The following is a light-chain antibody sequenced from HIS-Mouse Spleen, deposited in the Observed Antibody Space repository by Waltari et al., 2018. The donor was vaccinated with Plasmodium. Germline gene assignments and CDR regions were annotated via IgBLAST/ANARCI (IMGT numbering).Light chain of an antibody. V-gene: IGLV3-21*02. J-gene: IGLJ2*01. CDR1: NIGSKS. Sequence: SYVLTQPTSVSVAPGQTARITCGGNNIGSKSVHLYQQKPCQAPVLVVYDDSDRPPGIPERFSGSNSGNPATLTISRVEAGDEADYYCQVWDSSSDHPVFGGGTKLTVL. CDR2: DDS. CDR3: QVWDSSSDHPV.